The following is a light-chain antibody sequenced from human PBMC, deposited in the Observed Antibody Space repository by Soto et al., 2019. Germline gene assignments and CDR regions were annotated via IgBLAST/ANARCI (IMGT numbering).Light chain of an antibody. CDR2: GAS. CDR3: QQYCSSLT. J-gene: IGKJ4*01. Sequence: EIVLTQSPGTLSLSPGERATLSCRASQSGSNTYLAWHQQKRGQAPRLLIYGASSRATGIPDRFSGSGSGTDFTLTISRREAEDVAVYYCQQYCSSLTFGGGTKVEIK. V-gene: IGKV3-20*01. CDR1: QSGSNTY.